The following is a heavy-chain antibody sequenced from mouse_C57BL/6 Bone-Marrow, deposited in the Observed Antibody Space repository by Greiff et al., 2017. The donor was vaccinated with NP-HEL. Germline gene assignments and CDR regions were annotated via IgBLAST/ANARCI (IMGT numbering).Heavy chain of an antibody. V-gene: IGHV1-66*01. Sequence: VKLVESGPELVKPGASVKISCKASGYSFTSYYIHWVKQRPGQGLEWIGWIYPGSGYTKYNEKFKGKATLTADTSSSTAYMQRSSLTSVDSAVYDSARRGTVYFDYWGKGTTLTVSS. CDR2: IYPGSGYT. CDR1: GYSFTSYY. D-gene: IGHD3-3*01. J-gene: IGHJ2*01. CDR3: ARRGTVYFDY.